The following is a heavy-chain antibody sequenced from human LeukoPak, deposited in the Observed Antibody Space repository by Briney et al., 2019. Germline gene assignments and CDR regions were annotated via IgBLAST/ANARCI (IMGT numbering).Heavy chain of an antibody. J-gene: IGHJ4*02. Sequence: SETLSLTCAVYGGSFSGYYWSWIRQPPGKGLEWIGEINHSGSTNYNPSLKSRVTISVDASKNQFSLKLSSVTAADTAVYYCARGQWLRPTVDYWGQGTLVTVSS. CDR1: GGSFSGYY. V-gene: IGHV4-34*01. CDR2: INHSGST. D-gene: IGHD5-12*01. CDR3: ARGQWLRPTVDY.